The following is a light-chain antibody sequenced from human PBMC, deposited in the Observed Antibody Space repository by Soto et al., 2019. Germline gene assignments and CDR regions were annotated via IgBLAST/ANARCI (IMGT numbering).Light chain of an antibody. V-gene: IGKV1-39*01. Sequence: DIQMTQSPSSLSASVGERVTITCRASQSISSYLNWYQQKPGKAPKLLIYAASSLQSGVPSRFSGSGSGTDFTLTISSLQPEDFATYYCQQSYNTSYTFGQGTKLEIK. CDR1: QSISSY. CDR3: QQSYNTSYT. CDR2: AAS. J-gene: IGKJ2*01.